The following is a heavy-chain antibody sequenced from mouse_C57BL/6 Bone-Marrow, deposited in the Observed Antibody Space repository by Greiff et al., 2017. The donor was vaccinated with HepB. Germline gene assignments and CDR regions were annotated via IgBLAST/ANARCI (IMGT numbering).Heavy chain of an antibody. CDR2: ISDGGSYT. D-gene: IGHD1-1*01. J-gene: IGHJ4*01. V-gene: IGHV5-4*01. CDR1: GFTFSSYA. Sequence: EVQLVESGGGLVKPGGSLKLSCAASGFTFSSYAMSWVRQTPEKRLEWVATISDGGSYTYYPDNVKGRFTISRDNAKNNLYLQMSHLKSEDTAMYYCARVLLRSYYAMDYWGQGTSVTVSS. CDR3: ARVLLRSYYAMDY.